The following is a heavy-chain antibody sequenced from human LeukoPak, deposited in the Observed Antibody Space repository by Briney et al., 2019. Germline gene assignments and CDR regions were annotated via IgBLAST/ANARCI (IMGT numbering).Heavy chain of an antibody. CDR2: INNDGSSA. CDR3: ARRGTGHGMDV. D-gene: IGHD1-1*01. CDR1: GFTFNNYW. Sequence: GGSLRLSCAASGFTFNNYWIHWVRQVPGKGLVWVSRINNDGSSASYVDSVKGRFTISRDNAKNTLFLQMNSLRAEDTTVYYCARRGTGHGMDVWGQGTTVIVSS. J-gene: IGHJ6*02. V-gene: IGHV3-74*01.